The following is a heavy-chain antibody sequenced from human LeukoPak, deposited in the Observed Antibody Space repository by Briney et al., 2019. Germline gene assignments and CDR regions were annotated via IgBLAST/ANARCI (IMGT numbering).Heavy chain of an antibody. Sequence: QPGGSLRLSCAASGFTFDDYAMHWVRQAPGKGLEWVSLISWDGGRSYYADSVKGRFTISRDNSKNSLYLQMNSLRAEDTALYYCAKDAGIAAAGYFDYWGQGTLVTVSS. D-gene: IGHD6-13*01. V-gene: IGHV3-43D*03. CDR3: AKDAGIAAAGYFDY. CDR1: GFTFDDYA. CDR2: ISWDGGRS. J-gene: IGHJ4*02.